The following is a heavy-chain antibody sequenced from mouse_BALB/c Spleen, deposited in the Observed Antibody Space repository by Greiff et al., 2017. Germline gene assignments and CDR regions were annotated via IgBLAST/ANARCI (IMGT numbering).Heavy chain of an antibody. CDR1: GYSITSDYA. V-gene: IGHV3-2*02. Sequence: EVKLQESGPGLVKPSQSLSLTCTVTGYSITSDYAWNWIRQFPGNKLEWMGYISYSGSTSYNPSLKSRISITRDTSKNQFFLQLNSVTTEDTATYYCATFYYGNLYAMDYWGQGTSVTVSS. D-gene: IGHD2-1*01. CDR3: ATFYYGNLYAMDY. J-gene: IGHJ4*01. CDR2: ISYSGST.